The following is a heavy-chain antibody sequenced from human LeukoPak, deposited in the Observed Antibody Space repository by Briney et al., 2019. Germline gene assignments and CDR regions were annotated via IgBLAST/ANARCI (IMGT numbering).Heavy chain of an antibody. Sequence: SQTLSLTCTVSGGSISSGDYYWSWIRQPPGKGLEWIGYIYYSGSTYYNPSLKSRVTISVDTSKNQFSLKLSSVTAADTAVYYCHRYGSGSYVHDAFDIWGQGTMVTVSS. CDR3: HRYGSGSYVHDAFDI. CDR1: GGSISSGDYY. CDR2: IYYSGST. V-gene: IGHV4-30-4*03. J-gene: IGHJ3*02. D-gene: IGHD3-10*01.